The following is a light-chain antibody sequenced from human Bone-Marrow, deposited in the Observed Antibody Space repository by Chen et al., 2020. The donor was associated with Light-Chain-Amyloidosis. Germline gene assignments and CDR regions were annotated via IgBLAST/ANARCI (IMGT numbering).Light chain of an antibody. CDR1: QTLSSNY. CDR2: GSS. Sequence: EIVLTQSPGTLSLSPGEGANLSCRASQTLSSNYLTWYQQKFDQAPRLLIYGSSCRATGIPDRFTGRGSGTDFTLTINRLEPEDVAMYYCQQHGTSPLTFGGGSKVEIQ. J-gene: IGKJ4*01. V-gene: IGKV3-20*01. CDR3: QQHGTSPLT.